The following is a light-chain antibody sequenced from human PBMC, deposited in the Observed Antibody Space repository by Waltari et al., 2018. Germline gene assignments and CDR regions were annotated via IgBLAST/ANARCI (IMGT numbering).Light chain of an antibody. J-gene: IGLJ3*02. CDR2: KDN. CDR3: QSGDSSGVGV. V-gene: IGLV3-25*03. CDR1: ALPKQY. Sequence: SYELTQPPSVPVSPGQTARITCSGDALPKQYSHWYQQKPGQVPVLVIYKDNERPPGIPERFSGSSSGTTVTLTISGVQAEDEADYYCQSGDSSGVGVFGGGTKLTVL.